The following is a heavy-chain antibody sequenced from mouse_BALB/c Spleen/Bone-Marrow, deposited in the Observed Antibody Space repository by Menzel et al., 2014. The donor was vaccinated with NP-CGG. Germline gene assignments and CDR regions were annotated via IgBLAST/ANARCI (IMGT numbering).Heavy chain of an antibody. Sequence: EVQGVESGGGLVQPGGSLKLSCAASGFDFSRYWMSWVRQAPGKGLEWIGEINPDSSTINYTPSLKDKFIISRDNAKNXLYLQMSKVRSEDTALYYCARLGYYGTMDYWGQGTSVTVSS. J-gene: IGHJ4*01. D-gene: IGHD1-1*01. CDR1: GFDFSRYW. CDR2: INPDSSTI. CDR3: ARLGYYGTMDY. V-gene: IGHV4-1*02.